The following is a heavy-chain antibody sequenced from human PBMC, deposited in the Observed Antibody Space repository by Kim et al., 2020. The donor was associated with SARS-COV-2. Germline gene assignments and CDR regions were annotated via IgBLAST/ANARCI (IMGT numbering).Heavy chain of an antibody. CDR1: GLTFSYYG. CDR3: TEGGTGTVYGMDV. CDR2: ISYDGSNK. J-gene: IGHJ6*02. D-gene: IGHD1-1*01. V-gene: IGHV3-30*03. Sequence: GGSLRLSCAASGLTFSYYGMHWVRQAPGKGLEWVAVISYDGSNKYYADSVTGRFTISRDNSKNTLYLQMNSLTTDDTAVYYCTEGGTGTVYGMDVWGQGTAVTVSS.